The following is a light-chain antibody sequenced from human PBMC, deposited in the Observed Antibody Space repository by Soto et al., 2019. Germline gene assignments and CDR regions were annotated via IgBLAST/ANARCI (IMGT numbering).Light chain of an antibody. CDR1: QGISRY. Sequence: DIQLTQSPSFLSASVGDTVTITCRASQGISRYLAWYQQKPGKAPKLLIAAASSLHSGVPSRFSGSGSGTEFTLTISSLQPEDFATYYCQQFNESPPWTFGQGTKVELK. J-gene: IGKJ1*01. V-gene: IGKV1-9*01. CDR2: AAS. CDR3: QQFNESPPWT.